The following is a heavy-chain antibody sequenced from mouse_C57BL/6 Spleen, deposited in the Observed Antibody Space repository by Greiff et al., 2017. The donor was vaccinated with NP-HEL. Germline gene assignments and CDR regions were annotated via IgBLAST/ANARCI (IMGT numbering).Heavy chain of an antibody. V-gene: IGHV1-26*01. CDR3: AREGGTRGRYAMDY. Sequence: EVQLQQSGPELVKPGASVKISCKASGYTFTDYYMNWVKQSHGKSLEWIGDINPNNGGTSYNQKFKGKATLTVDKSSSTAYMELRSLTSEDSAVYYCAREGGTRGRYAMDYWGQGTSVTVSS. D-gene: IGHD1-1*01. CDR2: INPNNGGT. J-gene: IGHJ4*01. CDR1: GYTFTDYY.